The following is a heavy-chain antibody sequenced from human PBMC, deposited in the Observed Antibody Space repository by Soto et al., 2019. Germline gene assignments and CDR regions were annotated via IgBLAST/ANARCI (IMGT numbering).Heavy chain of an antibody. Sequence: QVQLVESGGGVVQAERSLRLSCGASGFTFSSYGMHWVRQSPGKGLELVAVVSFDGTNKDYADSVKGRFIISRDNPKNTLFLQMDSLRGEDTAVYFCARGSGNRGSARYYGLDVWGLGTTVTVSS. J-gene: IGHJ6*02. CDR1: GFTFSSYG. V-gene: IGHV3-33*05. D-gene: IGHD3-10*01. CDR2: VSFDGTNK. CDR3: ARGSGNRGSARYYGLDV.